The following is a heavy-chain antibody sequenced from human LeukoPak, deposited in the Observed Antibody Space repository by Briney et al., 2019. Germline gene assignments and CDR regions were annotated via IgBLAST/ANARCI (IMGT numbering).Heavy chain of an antibody. CDR2: INPGGGST. CDR3: ASPLPTYYYDSSGLFGAFDI. D-gene: IGHD3-22*01. J-gene: IGHJ3*02. CDR1: GYTFTSYY. V-gene: IGHV1-46*01. Sequence: ASVKVSCKASGYTFTSYYMHWVRQAPGQGLEWMGIINPGGGSTSYAQKFQGRVTMTRDTSTSTVYMELSSLRSEDTAVYYCASPLPTYYYDSSGLFGAFDIWGQGTMVTVSS.